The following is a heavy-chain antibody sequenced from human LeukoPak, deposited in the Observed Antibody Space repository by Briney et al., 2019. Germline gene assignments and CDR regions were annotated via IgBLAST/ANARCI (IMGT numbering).Heavy chain of an antibody. Sequence: GGSLRLSCAASGFTFSSYGMHWVRQAPGKGLEWVAFIRYDGSNKYYADSVKGRFTISRDNSKNTLYLQMNSLRAEDTAVFYCAKSWGVEYSSGFYIGVDYWGQGTLVTVSS. V-gene: IGHV3-30*02. J-gene: IGHJ4*02. CDR2: IRYDGSNK. D-gene: IGHD3-22*01. CDR3: AKSWGVEYSSGFYIGVDY. CDR1: GFTFSSYG.